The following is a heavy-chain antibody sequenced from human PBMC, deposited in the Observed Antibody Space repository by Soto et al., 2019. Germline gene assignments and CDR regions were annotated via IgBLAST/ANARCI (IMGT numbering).Heavy chain of an antibody. CDR2: INHSGST. CDR3: AREHDYIWGSYRYTSRYFDY. V-gene: IGHV4-34*01. CDR1: GGSFSGYY. J-gene: IGHJ4*02. Sequence: QVQLQQWGAGLLKPSETLSLTCAVYGGSFSGYYWSWIRQPPGKGLEWNGEINHSGSTNYNPSLKSRVNISVDTSKDQFSLKLCSVTAGDTAVYYCAREHDYIWGSYRYTSRYFDYWGQGTLVTVSS. D-gene: IGHD3-16*02.